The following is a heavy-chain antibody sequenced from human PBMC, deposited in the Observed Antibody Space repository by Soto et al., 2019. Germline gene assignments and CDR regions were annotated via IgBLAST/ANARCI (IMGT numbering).Heavy chain of an antibody. J-gene: IGHJ4*02. Sequence: SETLSLTCTVSGASVNSYYWSWIRQPPGKGLEWIGYIYYGGTTNYNPSLKSRVTISVDTSKNLFFLKLSSVTAADTAVYHCAYGDSLGPVDYWGQGTLVTVSS. V-gene: IGHV4-59*02. D-gene: IGHD2-21*02. CDR3: AYGDSLGPVDY. CDR1: GASVNSYY. CDR2: IYYGGTT.